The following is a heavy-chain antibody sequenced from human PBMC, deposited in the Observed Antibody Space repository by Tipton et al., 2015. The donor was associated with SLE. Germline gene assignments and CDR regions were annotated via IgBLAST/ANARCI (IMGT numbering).Heavy chain of an antibody. Sequence: QLVQSGAEVKKPGESLKISCKSSGYSFTTYWIAWVRQMPGKGLGWMGIIYPGDSDTRYSPSFQGQVTISADKSISTAYLQWSSLKASDAAMYYCVRHRCSYECFSPDGFDYDMDVWGQGTPVTVSS. J-gene: IGHJ6*02. CDR2: IYPGDSDT. V-gene: IGHV5-51*01. CDR3: VRHRCSYECFSPDGFDYDMDV. D-gene: IGHD3-16*01. CDR1: GYSFTTYW.